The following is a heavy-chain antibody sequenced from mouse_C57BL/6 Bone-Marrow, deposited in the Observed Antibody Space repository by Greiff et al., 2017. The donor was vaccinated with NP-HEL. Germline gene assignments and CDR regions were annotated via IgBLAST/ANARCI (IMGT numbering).Heavy chain of an antibody. CDR1: GFTFSSYG. CDR3: ARRVGAHYFDY. Sequence: EVKVEESGGDLVKPGGSLKLSCAASGFTFSSYGMSWVRQTPGKRLEWVGNISSGGSYTYYPDSVKGRFTISRDNAKNTLYLHMSSLKSEDTAMYYCARRVGAHYFDYWGQGTTLTVSS. V-gene: IGHV5-6*02. J-gene: IGHJ2*01. CDR2: ISSGGSYT.